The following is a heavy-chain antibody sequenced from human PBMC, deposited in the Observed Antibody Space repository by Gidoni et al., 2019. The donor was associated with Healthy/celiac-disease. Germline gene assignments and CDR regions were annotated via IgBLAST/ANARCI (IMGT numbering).Heavy chain of an antibody. J-gene: IGHJ4*02. CDR3: ARKDYVWGSYRYKTQTYFDY. D-gene: IGHD3-16*02. V-gene: IGHV4-34*01. CDR2: INHSGST. CDR1: GGSFSGYY. Sequence: QVQLQQWGAGLLKPSETLSLTCAVYGGSFSGYYWSWIRQPPGKGLAWIGEINHSGSTNYNPSLKSRVTISVDTSKNQFSLKLSSVTAADTAVYYCARKDYVWGSYRYKTQTYFDYWGQGTLVTVSS.